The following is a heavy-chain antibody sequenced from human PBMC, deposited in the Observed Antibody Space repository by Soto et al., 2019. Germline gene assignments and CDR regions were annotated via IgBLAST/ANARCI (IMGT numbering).Heavy chain of an antibody. Sequence: QVTLKESGPVLVKPTETLTLTCTVSGFSLNNARMGVSWIRQPPGKALEWLAHIFSNDEKSYTTSLKSRLTISKDTSKSQVVLTMTNMDPVDTATYYCARGYGSGSYYKDRYYYYGMDVWGQGTTVTVSS. D-gene: IGHD3-10*01. V-gene: IGHV2-26*01. J-gene: IGHJ6*02. CDR3: ARGYGSGSYYKDRYYYYGMDV. CDR1: GFSLNNARMG. CDR2: IFSNDEK.